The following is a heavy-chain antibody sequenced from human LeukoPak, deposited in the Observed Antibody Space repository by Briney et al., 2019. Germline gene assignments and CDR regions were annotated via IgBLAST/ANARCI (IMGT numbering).Heavy chain of an antibody. CDR2: MNPNSGNT. V-gene: IGHV1-8*01. CDR1: GYTFTSYD. D-gene: IGHD3-3*01. J-gene: IGHJ5*02. CDR3: ARGGWYYDFWSGYYGWFDP. Sequence: SVKVSCKASGYTFTSYDINWVRQATGQELEWMGWMNPNSGNTGYAQKFQGRVTMTRNTSISTAYMELSSLRSEDTAVYYCARGGWYYDFWSGYYGWFDPWGQGTLVTVSS.